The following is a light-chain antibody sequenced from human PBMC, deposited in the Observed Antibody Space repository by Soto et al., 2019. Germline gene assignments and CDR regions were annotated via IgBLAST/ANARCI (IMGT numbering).Light chain of an antibody. V-gene: IGLV2-11*01. CDR1: SSDVGVYNY. CDR3: CSYAGSYTVV. Sequence: QSALTRPRSVSGSPGQSVTISCTGTSSDVGVYNYVSWYQQYPGKAPKIMIYDVSKRPSGVPDRFSGSKSDNTASLTISGLQAEDEADYYCCSYAGSYTVVFGIGTKVTVL. J-gene: IGLJ1*01. CDR2: DVS.